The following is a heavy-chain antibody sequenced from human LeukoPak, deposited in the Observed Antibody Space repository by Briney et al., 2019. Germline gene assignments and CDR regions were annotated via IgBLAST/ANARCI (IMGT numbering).Heavy chain of an antibody. CDR2: MNPSDGST. V-gene: IGHV1-46*01. Sequence: GESLKIPCKGSGYSFTSYWIGWVRQAPGQGLEWMGIMNPSDGSTSYAQKFRGRVTMTRDTSTTTVYMEMSNLSSEDTAMYYCAKSRTTGSASSDYWGQGTLVTVSS. CDR3: AKSRTTGSASSDY. D-gene: IGHD2-8*02. CDR1: GYSFTSYW. J-gene: IGHJ4*02.